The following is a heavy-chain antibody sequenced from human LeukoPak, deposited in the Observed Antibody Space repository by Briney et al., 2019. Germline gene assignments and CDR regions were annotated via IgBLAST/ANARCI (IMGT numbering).Heavy chain of an antibody. CDR3: ARVGQYYDYVWGSYRYSLLVYFDY. CDR2: IYPGDSDT. CDR1: GYSFTSYW. D-gene: IGHD3-16*02. J-gene: IGHJ4*02. Sequence: GESLKISCKGSGYSFTSYWIGWVHQMPGKGLEWMGIIYPGDSDTRYSPSFQGQVTISADKSISTAYLQWSSLKASDTAMYYCARVGQYYDYVWGSYRYSLLVYFDYWGQGTLVTVSS. V-gene: IGHV5-51*07.